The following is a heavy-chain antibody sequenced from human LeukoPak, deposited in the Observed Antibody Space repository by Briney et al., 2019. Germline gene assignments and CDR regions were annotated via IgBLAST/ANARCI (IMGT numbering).Heavy chain of an antibody. CDR1: GFTFSSYS. CDR3: ARGRLGSGSYYNRTNWFDP. V-gene: IGHV3-21*01. CDR2: ISSSSSYI. D-gene: IGHD3-10*01. Sequence: GGSLRLSCAASGFTFSSYSMNWVRQAPGKGLEWVSSISSSSSYIDYADSVKGRFTISRDNAKNSLYLQMNSLRAEDTAVYYCARGRLGSGSYYNRTNWFDPWGQGTLVTVSS. J-gene: IGHJ5*02.